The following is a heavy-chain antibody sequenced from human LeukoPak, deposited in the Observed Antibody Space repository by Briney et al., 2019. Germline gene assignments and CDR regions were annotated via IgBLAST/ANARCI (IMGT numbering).Heavy chain of an antibody. V-gene: IGHV1-2*02. D-gene: IGHD3-16*01. J-gene: IGHJ5*02. CDR2: INPNSGGT. CDR3: ARDRGSLGWFDP. Sequence: GSSVKVSCKASGGTFSSYAISWVRQAPGQGLEWMGWINPNSGGTNYAQKFQGRVTMARDTSISTAYMEVSRLRSDDTAVYYCARDRGSLGWFDPWGQGTLVTVSS. CDR1: GGTFSSYA.